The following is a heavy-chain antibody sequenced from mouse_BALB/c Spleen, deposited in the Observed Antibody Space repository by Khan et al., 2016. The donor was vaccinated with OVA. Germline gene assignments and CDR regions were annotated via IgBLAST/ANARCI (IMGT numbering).Heavy chain of an antibody. CDR1: GFTFNNYA. CDR3: ARQGGIYDGPFDY. D-gene: IGHD2-3*01. Sequence: EVELVESGGGLVKPGGSLKLSRAASGFTFNNYAMSWVRQTPEKRLEWVATVSSGGSYTYYPDSVKGRFTISRDNAKNTLYLQRSSLRSEDTAMYYCARQGGIYDGPFDYWGQGTTLTVSS. J-gene: IGHJ2*01. CDR2: VSSGGSYT. V-gene: IGHV5-9-3*01.